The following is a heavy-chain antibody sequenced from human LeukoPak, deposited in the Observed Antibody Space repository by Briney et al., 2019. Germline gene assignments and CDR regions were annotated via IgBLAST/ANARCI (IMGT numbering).Heavy chain of an antibody. D-gene: IGHD6-13*01. J-gene: IGHJ5*02. CDR2: ISSSSSYI. CDR1: GFTFSSYS. CDR3: AREAGFTKASSRFDP. Sequence: GGSLRLSCAASGFTFSSYSMNWVRQAPGKGLEWVSSISSSSSYIYYAGSVKGRFTISRDNAKNSLYLQMNSLRAEDTAVCYCAREAGFTKASSRFDPWGQGTLVTVSS. V-gene: IGHV3-21*01.